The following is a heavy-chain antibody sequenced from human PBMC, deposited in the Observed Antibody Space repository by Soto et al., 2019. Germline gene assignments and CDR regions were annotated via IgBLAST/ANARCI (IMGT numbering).Heavy chain of an antibody. J-gene: IGHJ4*02. CDR1: GGSISSSSYY. Sequence: SETLSLTCTVSGGSISSSSYYWGWIRQPPGKGLEWIGSIYYSGSTYYNPSLKSRVTISVDTSKNQFSLKLSSVTAADTAVYYCARERLSAFDYWGQGTLVTSPQ. D-gene: IGHD1-26*01. CDR2: IYYSGST. CDR3: ARERLSAFDY. V-gene: IGHV4-39*02.